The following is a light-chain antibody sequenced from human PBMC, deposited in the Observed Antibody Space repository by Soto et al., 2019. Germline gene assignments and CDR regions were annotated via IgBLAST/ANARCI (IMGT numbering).Light chain of an antibody. CDR2: LEGSGSY. V-gene: IGLV4-60*02. CDR3: ETGDSNTHGV. J-gene: IGLJ3*02. Sequence: QLVLTQSSSAYASLGSSVKLTCTLNSGHSSYIIAWHQQQPGKDPRYLMKLEGSGSYNKGSGVPDRFSGSSSGADRYLTISNLQFEDEADYYCETGDSNTHGVFGGGTKRSVL. CDR1: SGHSSYI.